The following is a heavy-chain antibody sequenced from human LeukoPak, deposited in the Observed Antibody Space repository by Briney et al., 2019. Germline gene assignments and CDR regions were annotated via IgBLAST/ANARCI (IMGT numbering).Heavy chain of an antibody. CDR2: INPNSGGT. D-gene: IGHD5-18*01. CDR3: ARVGGYSYGYFDY. CDR1: GYTFSSYG. V-gene: IGHV1-2*02. J-gene: IGHJ4*02. Sequence: ASVKVSCKASGYTFSSYGISWVRQAPGQGLEWMGWINPNSGGTNYAQKFQGRVTMTRDTSISTAYMELSRLRSDDTAVYYCARVGGYSYGYFDYWGQGTLVTVSS.